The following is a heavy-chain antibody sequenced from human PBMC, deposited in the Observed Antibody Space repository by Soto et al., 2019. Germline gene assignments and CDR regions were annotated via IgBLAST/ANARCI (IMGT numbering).Heavy chain of an antibody. Sequence: SGPTLVNPTQTLTLICTFSGFSLSTNGEGVGWVRQPPGEALEWLALIDWNDDKRYSPSLKNRLTITKDTSKNQVVLTMTNLDPVDTATYYCARECAIVPNFFDPWGQGSLVTGSA. CDR3: ARECAIVPNFFDP. J-gene: IGHJ5*02. V-gene: IGHV2-5*01. D-gene: IGHD1-26*01. CDR2: IDWNDDK. CDR1: GFSLSTNGEG.